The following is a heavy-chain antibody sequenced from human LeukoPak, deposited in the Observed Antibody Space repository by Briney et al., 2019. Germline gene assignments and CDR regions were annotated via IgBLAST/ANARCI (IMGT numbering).Heavy chain of an antibody. CDR3: ATLSKGGNWNSTSQDPDAFDI. V-gene: IGHV4-31*03. CDR2: IYYSGST. J-gene: IGHJ3*02. CDR1: GGSISSGGYY. Sequence: SQTLSLTCTVSGGSISSGGYYWSWIRQHPGKGLEWIGYIYYSGSTYYNPSLKSRVTISVDTSKNQFSLKLSSVTAADTAVYYCATLSKGGNWNSTSQDPDAFDIWGQGTMVTVSS. D-gene: IGHD1-7*01.